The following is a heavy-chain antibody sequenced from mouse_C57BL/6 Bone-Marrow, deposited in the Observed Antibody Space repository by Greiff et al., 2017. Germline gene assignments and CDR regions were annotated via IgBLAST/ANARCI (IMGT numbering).Heavy chain of an antibody. Sequence: VHLVESGAELARPGASVKLSCKASGYTFTSYGISWVKQRTGQGLEWIGEIYPRSGNTYYNEKFKGKATLPADKSSSTAYMELRSLTSEDSAVYFCARAPTVVATRWYFDVWGTGTTVTVSS. J-gene: IGHJ1*03. CDR1: GYTFTSYG. V-gene: IGHV1-81*01. CDR3: ARAPTVVATRWYFDV. CDR2: IYPRSGNT. D-gene: IGHD1-1*01.